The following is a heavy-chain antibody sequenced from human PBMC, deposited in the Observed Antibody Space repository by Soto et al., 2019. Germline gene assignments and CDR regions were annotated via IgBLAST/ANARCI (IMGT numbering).Heavy chain of an antibody. J-gene: IGHJ4*02. D-gene: IGHD4-17*01. CDR3: ARADKVRNTVISCFDY. CDR2: IYYSRST. Sequence: ASETLSLTCTVSGGSISSGGYYWSWIRQHPGKGLEWIGYIYYSRSTYYNPSLKSRVTISVDTSKNQFSLKLSSVTAAGTAVYYCARADKVRNTVISCFDYWGQGTLVTVSS. CDR1: GGSISSGGYY. V-gene: IGHV4-31*03.